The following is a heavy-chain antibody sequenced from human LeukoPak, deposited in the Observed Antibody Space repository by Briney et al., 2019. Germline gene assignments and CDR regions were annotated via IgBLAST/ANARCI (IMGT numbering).Heavy chain of an antibody. V-gene: IGHV4-39*01. D-gene: IGHD6-19*01. Sequence: SETLSLTCTVSGGSISSSSYYWSWIRQPPGKGLEWIGSIYYTGSTYYTPSLKSRVTISVDTSKNQFSLKLTSVTAADTAVYYCARHRDGQWLVHHWGQGTLVTVSS. CDR2: IYYTGST. CDR1: GGSISSSSYY. J-gene: IGHJ5*02. CDR3: ARHRDGQWLVHH.